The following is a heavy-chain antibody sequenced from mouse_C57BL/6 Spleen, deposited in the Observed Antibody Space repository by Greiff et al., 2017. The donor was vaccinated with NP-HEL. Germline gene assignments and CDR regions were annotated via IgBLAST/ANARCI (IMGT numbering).Heavy chain of an antibody. V-gene: IGHV3-6*01. CDR2: ISYDGSN. CDR3: ARFYDGYPHYYAMDY. D-gene: IGHD2-3*01. CDR1: GYSITSGYY. Sequence: DVKLQESGPGLVKPSQSLSLTCSVTGYSITSGYYWNWIRQFPGNKLEWMGYISYDGSNNYNPSLKNRISITRDTSKNQFFLKLNSVTTEDTATYYCARFYDGYPHYYAMDYWGQGTSVTVSS. J-gene: IGHJ4*01.